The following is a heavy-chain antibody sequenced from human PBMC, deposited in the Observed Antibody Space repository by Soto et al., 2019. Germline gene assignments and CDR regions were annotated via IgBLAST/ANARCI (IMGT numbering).Heavy chain of an antibody. CDR1: GASVSSNSAA. Sequence: SQTLSLTCAISGASVSSNSAAWNWSRQSTARGLEWLGRPYYRSKWYNDYAVSVKSRITINPDTSKNQFSLQLNSVTPDDTAVYYCARDRPDFRSAFYYWGQGTLVTVYS. J-gene: IGHJ4*02. D-gene: IGHD6-19*01. CDR2: PYYRSKWYN. V-gene: IGHV6-1*01. CDR3: ARDRPDFRSAFYY.